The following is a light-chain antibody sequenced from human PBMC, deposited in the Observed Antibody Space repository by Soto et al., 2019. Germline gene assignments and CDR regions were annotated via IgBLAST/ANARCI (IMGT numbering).Light chain of an antibody. J-gene: IGLJ1*01. CDR2: SNN. CDR3: AAWDVSLNGYV. V-gene: IGLV1-44*01. CDR1: SSNIGSNT. Sequence: QSVLTQPPSASGTPGQRVTISCSGSSSNIGSNTVNWYQQLPGTAPKLLIYSNNQRPSGVPDRFSGSKSGTSACLAISGLQSEDEADYYCAAWDVSLNGYVFGTGTKLTVL.